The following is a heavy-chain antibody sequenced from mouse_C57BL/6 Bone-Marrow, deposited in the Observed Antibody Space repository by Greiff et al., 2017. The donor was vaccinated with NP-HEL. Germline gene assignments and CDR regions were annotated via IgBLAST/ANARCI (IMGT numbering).Heavy chain of an antibody. V-gene: IGHV1-72*01. CDR2: IDPNSGGT. Sequence: VQLVESGAELVKPGASVKLSCKASGYTFTSYLMHWVKQRPGRGLEWIGRIDPNSGGTKYNEKFKSKATLTVDKPSSTAYMQLNSLTSEDSAVYYCARYYYGSSSFDYWCQGTTLTVSS. CDR3: ARYYYGSSSFDY. J-gene: IGHJ2*01. CDR1: GYTFTSYL. D-gene: IGHD1-1*01.